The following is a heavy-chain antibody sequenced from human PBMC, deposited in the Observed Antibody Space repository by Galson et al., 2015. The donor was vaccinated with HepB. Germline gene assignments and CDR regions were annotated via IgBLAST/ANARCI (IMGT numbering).Heavy chain of an antibody. J-gene: IGHJ6*02. D-gene: IGHD2-2*01. Sequence: QSGAEVKKPGTSVKVSCKASGYTFAGQYLHWVRQAPGQGLEWMGWINCNSGATKFAQKFLGRVTLTRDTSVSTSYMELSSLRSDDTAVYYCARDCGSSSCYDGMDVWGQGTTVTVSS. CDR2: INCNSGAT. CDR1: GYTFAGQY. CDR3: ARDCGSSSCYDGMDV. V-gene: IGHV1-2*02.